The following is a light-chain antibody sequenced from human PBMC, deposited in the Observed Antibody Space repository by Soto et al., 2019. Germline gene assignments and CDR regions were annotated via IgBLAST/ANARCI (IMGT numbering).Light chain of an antibody. V-gene: IGKV1-5*03. CDR3: QQYESYPLT. CDR2: KAS. CDR1: QSISSW. J-gene: IGKJ4*01. Sequence: DTQMTQSTSTLSASVGDRVTITCRASQSISSWLSWYQQKPGKAPKLLIYKASTLHSGVPSSFSGRGSGTEFTLTISSLQPDDFATYYCQQYESYPLTFGEGTKVEIK.